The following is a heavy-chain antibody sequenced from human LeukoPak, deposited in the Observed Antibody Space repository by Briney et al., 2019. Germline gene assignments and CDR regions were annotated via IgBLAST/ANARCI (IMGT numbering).Heavy chain of an antibody. Sequence: SETLSLTCTVSGGSISSYYWSWIRQPPGKGLEWIGYIYYSGSTNYNPSLKSRVTISVDTSKNQFSLKLSSVAAADTAVYYCAGLFGEEIPYFDYWGQGTLVTVSS. CDR3: AGLFGEEIPYFDY. V-gene: IGHV4-59*08. CDR1: GGSISSYY. D-gene: IGHD3-10*01. J-gene: IGHJ4*02. CDR2: IYYSGST.